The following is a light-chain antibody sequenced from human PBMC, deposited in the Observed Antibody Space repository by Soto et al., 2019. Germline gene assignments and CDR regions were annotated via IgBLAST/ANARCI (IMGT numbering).Light chain of an antibody. CDR3: QQYGSSGT. CDR2: GAS. CDR1: QTVSNNY. V-gene: IGKV3-20*01. Sequence: EFVLTQSPGTLSLSPGERATLSYRASQTVSNNYLAWYQQKPGQAPRLLIYGASNRATGIPDRFSGSGSGTDFTLTISRLEPEDFAVYYCQQYGSSGTFGQGTKVDIK. J-gene: IGKJ1*01.